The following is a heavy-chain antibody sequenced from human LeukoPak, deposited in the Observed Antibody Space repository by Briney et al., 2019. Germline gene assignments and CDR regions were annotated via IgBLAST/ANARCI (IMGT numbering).Heavy chain of an antibody. D-gene: IGHD3-22*01. CDR3: PTGPGMVYDNSAYSKFDY. Sequence: PGTSLRLSCAASGFTFSSYAVHWVRQAPGKGLEWVAIISSAGTYKYYADSVKGRFTISRDNSKNTLYLQMNSLRAEDTAVYYCPTGPGMVYDNSAYSKFDYWGQGTLVTVSS. CDR2: ISSAGTYK. CDR1: GFTFSSYA. V-gene: IGHV3-30*04. J-gene: IGHJ4*02.